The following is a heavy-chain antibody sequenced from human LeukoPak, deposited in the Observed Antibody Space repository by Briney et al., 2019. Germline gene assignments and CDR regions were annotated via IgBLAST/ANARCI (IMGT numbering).Heavy chain of an antibody. CDR2: IGTAGDT. CDR3: ARSQNYYGSGDY. V-gene: IGHV3-13*01. J-gene: IGHJ4*02. D-gene: IGHD3-10*01. CDR1: GFTFSNHA. Sequence: GGSLRLSCVTSGFTFSNHAMHWVRQATGKGLEWVSAIGTAGDTFYPGSVKGRFTISRENAKNSLSLQMNSLRAEDTAVYYCARSQNYYGSGDYWSPGTLVTVSS.